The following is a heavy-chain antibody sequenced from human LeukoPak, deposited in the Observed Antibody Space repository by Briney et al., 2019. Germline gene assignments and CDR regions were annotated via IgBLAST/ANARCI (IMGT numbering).Heavy chain of an antibody. CDR3: ARQYQLLEFDP. CDR2: IYYSGST. D-gene: IGHD2-2*01. Sequence: PSETLSLTCTVSGGSISSSSYYWGWIRQPPGKGLEWIGSIYYSGSTYYNPSLKSRVTISVDTSKNQFSLKLSSVTAADTAVYYCARQYQLLEFDPWGQGTLVTVSS. V-gene: IGHV4-39*01. J-gene: IGHJ5*02. CDR1: GGSISSSSYY.